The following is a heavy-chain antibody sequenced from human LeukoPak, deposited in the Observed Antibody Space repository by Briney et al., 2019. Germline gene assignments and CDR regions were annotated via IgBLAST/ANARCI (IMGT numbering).Heavy chain of an antibody. J-gene: IGHJ4*02. CDR2: INSNSGGT. D-gene: IGHD3-9*01. Sequence: ASVKVSCKASGYTFTGYYMHWVRQAPGQGLEWMGWINSNSGGTNFAQKFQDRVSMTRDTSISTAYMQLSRLRSDDTAVYYCARSPHILTGENFDYWGQGTLLTVSS. CDR3: ARSPHILTGENFDY. V-gene: IGHV1-2*02. CDR1: GYTFTGYY.